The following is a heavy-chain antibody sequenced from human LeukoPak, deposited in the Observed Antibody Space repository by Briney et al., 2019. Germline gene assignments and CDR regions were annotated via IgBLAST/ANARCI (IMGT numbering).Heavy chain of an antibody. Sequence: GGSLRLSCAASGFTFSSYSMNWVRQAPGKGLEWVSSISSSSSYIYYADSVKGRFTISRDNAKNSVYLQMNSLRAEDTAVYYCARDTMVRGVPYYFDYWGQGTLVTVSS. CDR3: ARDTMVRGVPYYFDY. J-gene: IGHJ4*02. D-gene: IGHD3-10*01. CDR1: GFTFSSYS. V-gene: IGHV3-21*01. CDR2: ISSSSSYI.